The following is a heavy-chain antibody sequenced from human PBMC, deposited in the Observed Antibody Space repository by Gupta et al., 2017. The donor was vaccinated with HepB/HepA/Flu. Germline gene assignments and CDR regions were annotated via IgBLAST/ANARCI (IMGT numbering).Heavy chain of an antibody. Sequence: EVQLVESGGGLVQPGGSLSLASAASGCTFSTYWMHWIRQAPGKGPVWVSRIKTDGTTITYADSVKGRFTISRDNAKNTVYLQMNTLGVDDTAGYYCVRAHGEVHTNGMGFDSWGQGTLVTVSS. J-gene: IGHJ4*02. CDR3: VRAHGEVHTNGMGFDS. CDR2: IKTDGTTI. V-gene: IGHV3-74*01. CDR1: GCTFSTYW. D-gene: IGHD3-10*01.